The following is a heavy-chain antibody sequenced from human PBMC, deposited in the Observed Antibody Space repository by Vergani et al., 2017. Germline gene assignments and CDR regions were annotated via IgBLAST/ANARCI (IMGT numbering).Heavy chain of an antibody. V-gene: IGHV1-69*12. Sequence: QVQLVQSGAEVKKPGSSVKVSCKASGGTFSSYAISWVRQAPGQGLEWMGGIIPIFGTANYAQTFQGRVTITADESTSTDYMELSSLRAEDTAVYYCAGGFLETQIKTKSAAYYYYYYMDVWGKGTTVTVSS. J-gene: IGHJ6*03. CDR1: GGTFSSYA. CDR3: AGGFLETQIKTKSAAYYYYYYMDV. D-gene: IGHD3-3*01. CDR2: IIPIFGTA.